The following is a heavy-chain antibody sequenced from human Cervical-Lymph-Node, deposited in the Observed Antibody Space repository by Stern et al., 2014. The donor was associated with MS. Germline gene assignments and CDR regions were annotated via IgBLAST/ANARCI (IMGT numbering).Heavy chain of an antibody. V-gene: IGHV1-18*01. Sequence: QVQLVQSGTEVKKPGASVLVSCKASGYTFTTYGITWVRQAPGKVLEWMGWISADSGNTKYAQNFQDRVTMTRDTTTGTAYMEVRSLRSEDTAVYYCARDKMHAFDYWGQGTQVTVPS. D-gene: IGHD2-8*01. J-gene: IGHJ4*02. CDR1: GYTFTTYG. CDR2: ISADSGNT. CDR3: ARDKMHAFDY.